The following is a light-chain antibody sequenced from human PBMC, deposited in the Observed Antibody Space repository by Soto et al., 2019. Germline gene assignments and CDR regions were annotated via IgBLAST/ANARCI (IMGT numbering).Light chain of an antibody. CDR2: AAS. CDR3: QQGYTTPIT. CDR1: HFTSTY. Sequence: DIQMTQFPSSLSASVGDRVTITCRASHFTSTYLNWYQQKSGQAPKLLIYAASNLQSGVPSRFSGSGSGTDFTLTISSLQPEDFATYHCQQGYTTPITFGQGTRLEI. V-gene: IGKV1-39*01. J-gene: IGKJ5*01.